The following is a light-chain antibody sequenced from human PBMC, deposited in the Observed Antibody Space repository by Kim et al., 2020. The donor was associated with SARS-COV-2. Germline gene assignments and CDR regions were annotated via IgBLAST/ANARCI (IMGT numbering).Light chain of an antibody. CDR1: NIGTKN. J-gene: IGLJ3*02. Sequence: SYELTQPLSVSVALGQTARITCGRNNIGTKNVHWFQQKPGQAPVLVICGDSNRPSGIPERFSGSNSGNTATLTISRAQPGDEADYYCQVWDSSTGVFGGGTQLTVL. V-gene: IGLV3-9*01. CDR3: QVWDSSTGV. CDR2: GDS.